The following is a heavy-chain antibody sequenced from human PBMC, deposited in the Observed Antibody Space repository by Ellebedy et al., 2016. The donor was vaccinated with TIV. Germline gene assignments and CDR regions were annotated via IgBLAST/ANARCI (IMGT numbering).Heavy chain of an antibody. J-gene: IGHJ4*02. CDR1: GFTSSGYY. D-gene: IGHD3-9*01. V-gene: IGHV3-74*01. CDR3: ARESVRYFDWDS. CDR2: INTDGSST. Sequence: GESLKISCEASGFTSSGYYMHWVRQVPGKGLVWVSRINTDGSSTSYADSVEGRFTISRDNAKNTVYLEMNSLRAEDTAVYYCARESVRYFDWDSWGQGTLVTVSS.